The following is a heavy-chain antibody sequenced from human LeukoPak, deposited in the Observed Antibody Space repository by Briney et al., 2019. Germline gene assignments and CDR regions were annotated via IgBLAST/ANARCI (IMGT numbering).Heavy chain of an antibody. J-gene: IGHJ4*02. V-gene: IGHV4-34*01. CDR2: INHSGST. CDR1: GGSFSGYY. CDR3: ARGRRKIDY. Sequence: SETLSLTSAVYGGSFSGYYWSWIRQPPGKGREWIGEINHSGSTNYNPSLKSRVTISVDTSKNQFSLKVSSVTAADTAVYYCARGRRKIDYWGQGTLVTVSS.